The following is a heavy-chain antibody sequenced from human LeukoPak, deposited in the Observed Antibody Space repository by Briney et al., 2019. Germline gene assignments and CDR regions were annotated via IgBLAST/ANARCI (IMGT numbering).Heavy chain of an antibody. CDR3: ARGAARDYYYYGMDV. CDR2: ISSSGTTI. V-gene: IGHV3-11*01. J-gene: IGHJ6*02. CDR1: GFTFSDYY. D-gene: IGHD6-13*01. Sequence: GGSLRLSCAVSGFTFSDYYMSWIPHAPGEGVEWVSYISSSGTTIYYTDSVTGRFTISRDNAKNSLYLQMNSLRAEDTAVYYCARGAARDYYYYGMDVWGQGTTVTVSS.